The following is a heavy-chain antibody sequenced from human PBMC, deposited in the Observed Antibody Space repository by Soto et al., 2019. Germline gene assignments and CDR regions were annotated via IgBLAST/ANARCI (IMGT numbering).Heavy chain of an antibody. V-gene: IGHV1-18*01. D-gene: IGHD3-10*01. CDR1: GYTFTSYG. Sequence: EASVKVSCKASGYTFTSYGISWVRQAPGQGLEWMGWISAYNGNTNYAQKLQGRVTMTTDTSTSTAYMELRSLRSDDTAVYYCARYLPKWVRGFIITHWFDPWGQGTLVTFPS. J-gene: IGHJ5*02. CDR2: ISAYNGNT. CDR3: ARYLPKWVRGFIITHWFDP.